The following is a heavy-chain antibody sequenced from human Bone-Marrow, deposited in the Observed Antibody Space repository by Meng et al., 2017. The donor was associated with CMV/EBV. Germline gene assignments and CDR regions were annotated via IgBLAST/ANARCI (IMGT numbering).Heavy chain of an antibody. D-gene: IGHD3-22*01. Sequence: LSLTCAASGFTFSSYSMNWVRQAPGKGLEWVSSISSSSSYIYYADSVKGRFTISRDNAKNSLYLQMNSLRAEDTAVYYCARVYYYDSSFDYWGQGTLVTVSS. CDR1: GFTFSSYS. J-gene: IGHJ4*02. CDR2: ISSSSSYI. CDR3: ARVYYYDSSFDY. V-gene: IGHV3-21*01.